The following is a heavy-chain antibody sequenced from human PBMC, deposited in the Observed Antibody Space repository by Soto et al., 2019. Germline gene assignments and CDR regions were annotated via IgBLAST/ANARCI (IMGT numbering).Heavy chain of an antibody. CDR3: ANTLPHYDSSGYSFGY. Sequence: GGSLRLSCAASGFTFSSYAMSWVRQAPGKGLEWVSAISGSGGSTYYADSVKGRFTISRDNSKNTLYLQMNSLRAEDTAVYYCANTLPHYDSSGYSFGYWGQGTLVTVYS. D-gene: IGHD3-22*01. CDR2: ISGSGGST. J-gene: IGHJ4*02. CDR1: GFTFSSYA. V-gene: IGHV3-23*01.